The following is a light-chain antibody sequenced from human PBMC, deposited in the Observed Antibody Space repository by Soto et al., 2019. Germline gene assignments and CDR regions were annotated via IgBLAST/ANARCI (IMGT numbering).Light chain of an antibody. CDR2: DTS. J-gene: IGKJ1*01. V-gene: IGKV3-20*01. Sequence: EIVLTQSPGTLSLSPGERVTLSCRASQSVTSNYLAWYQQKPGQAPGLLIYDTSTRASGVPDRFSGSGSGTEFTLTISRLEPEDFAVYYCQQYGTSPQTFGQGTKVDFK. CDR3: QQYGTSPQT. CDR1: QSVTSNY.